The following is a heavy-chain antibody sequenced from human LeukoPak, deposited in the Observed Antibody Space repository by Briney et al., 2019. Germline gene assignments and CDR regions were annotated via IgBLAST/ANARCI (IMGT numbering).Heavy chain of an antibody. CDR2: ISVYNGNT. CDR1: GYTFTSHG. D-gene: IGHD2-2*01. Sequence: ASVKVSCKASGYTFTSHGISWVRQAPGQGLEWLGWISVYNGNTDYSQKFQGRVTMTTDTSTSTAYMELRSLRSDDTAVYYCARFQNPLCSSPSCYRGNWFDPWGQGTLVTVSS. V-gene: IGHV1-18*04. CDR3: ARFQNPLCSSPSCYRGNWFDP. J-gene: IGHJ5*02.